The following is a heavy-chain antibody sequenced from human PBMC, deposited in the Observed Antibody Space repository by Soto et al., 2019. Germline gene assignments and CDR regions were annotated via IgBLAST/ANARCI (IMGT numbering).Heavy chain of an antibody. V-gene: IGHV4-31*03. J-gene: IGHJ3*02. CDR2: IYYSGST. CDR3: ARGGYGDYRDAFDI. D-gene: IGHD4-17*01. CDR1: GGSISSGGYY. Sequence: TLSLTCSVSGGSISSGGYYWSWIRQHPGKGLEWIGYIYYSGSTYYNPSLKSRVTISVDTSKNQFSLKLSSVTAADTAVYHCARGGYGDYRDAFDIWGQGTMVTVSS.